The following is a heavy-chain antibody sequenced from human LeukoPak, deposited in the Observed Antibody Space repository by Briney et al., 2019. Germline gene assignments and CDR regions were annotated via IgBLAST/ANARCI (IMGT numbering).Heavy chain of an antibody. CDR1: GFTFSSYE. Sequence: GGSLRLSCAASGFTFSSYEMNWVRQAPGKGLEWVSYISSSSSYIYYADSVKGRFTISRDNAKNTLYLQMNSLRAEDTAVYYCARGPSGYHNTGGQGTLVTVSS. CDR3: ARGPSGYHNT. CDR2: ISSSSSYI. J-gene: IGHJ4*02. V-gene: IGHV3-21*05. D-gene: IGHD5-12*01.